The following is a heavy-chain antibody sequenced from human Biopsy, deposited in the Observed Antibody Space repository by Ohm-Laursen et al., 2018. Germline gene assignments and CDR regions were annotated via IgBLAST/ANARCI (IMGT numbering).Heavy chain of an antibody. CDR2: IYYTGNT. V-gene: IGHV4-39*01. CDR1: GVSIGSSASY. Sequence: SETLSLTCAVSGVSIGSSASYRGWFRQSPGMGLVWIGNIYYTGNTYYNPSLDSRLTISGDTSKNHFSLKLTSVTAADTAVYYCAKQGIRGYYEYWGQGSLVTVSS. D-gene: IGHD3-22*01. CDR3: AKQGIRGYYEY. J-gene: IGHJ4*02.